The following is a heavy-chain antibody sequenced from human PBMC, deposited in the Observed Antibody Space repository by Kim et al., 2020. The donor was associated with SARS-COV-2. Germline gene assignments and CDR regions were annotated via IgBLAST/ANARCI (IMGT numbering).Heavy chain of an antibody. V-gene: IGHV4-39*01. CDR3: ARHEGSLRLEVAGNFDY. Sequence: SETLSLTCTVSGDSISSGHCYWGWIRQPPGKGLEWIGSIYYSGSTYYNPSLRSRVTISRDMSKNQFSLKLTSVTAADTAVYYCARHEGSLRLEVAGNFDYWGQGILVTVSS. D-gene: IGHD6-19*01. J-gene: IGHJ4*02. CDR2: IYYSGST. CDR1: GDSISSGHCY.